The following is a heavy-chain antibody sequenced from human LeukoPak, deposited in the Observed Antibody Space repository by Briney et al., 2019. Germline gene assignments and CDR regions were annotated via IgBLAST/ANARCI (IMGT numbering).Heavy chain of an antibody. CDR3: ARGPDLGVEVPALGFRNWFDP. Sequence: SVKVSCKASGGTFSSYAISWVRQAPGQGLEWMGRIIPILCISNYAQKFQGRVMITADKSTSTAYMELSSLRSEDTAVYYCARGPDLGVEVPALGFRNWFDPWGQGTLVTVSS. CDR2: IIPILCIS. D-gene: IGHD2-2*01. V-gene: IGHV1-69*04. J-gene: IGHJ5*02. CDR1: GGTFSSYA.